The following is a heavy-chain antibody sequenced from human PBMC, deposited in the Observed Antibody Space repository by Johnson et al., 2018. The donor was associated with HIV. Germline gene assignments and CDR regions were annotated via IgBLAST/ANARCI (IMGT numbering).Heavy chain of an antibody. J-gene: IGHJ3*02. D-gene: IGHD6-13*01. CDR1: GFTFDDYG. CDR3: ARGAYSSSCHASDASVI. Sequence: EVQLVESGGGVVRPGGSLRLSCAASGFTFDDYGMSWVRQAPGKGLEWVSGINWNGGSSGYADSVKGRFSISSDNGKNSLYLQMNSLRAEDTDLYYCARGAYSSSCHASDASVIWGQGTIVTVSS. CDR2: INWNGGSS. V-gene: IGHV3-20*04.